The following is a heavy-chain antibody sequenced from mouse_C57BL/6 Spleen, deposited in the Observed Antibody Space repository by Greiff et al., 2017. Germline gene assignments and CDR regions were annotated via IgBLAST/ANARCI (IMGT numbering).Heavy chain of an antibody. J-gene: IGHJ3*01. D-gene: IGHD1-1*01. CDR3: AGWQYYYGSSYGFAY. CDR2: IDPSDSET. V-gene: IGHV1-52*01. Sequence: VQLQQPGAELVRPGSSVKLSCKASGYTFTSYWMHWVKQRPIQGLEWIGNIDPSDSETHYNQKFKDKATLTVDKSSSTAYMQLSSLTSEDSAVYYCAGWQYYYGSSYGFAYWGQGTLVTVSA. CDR1: GYTFTSYW.